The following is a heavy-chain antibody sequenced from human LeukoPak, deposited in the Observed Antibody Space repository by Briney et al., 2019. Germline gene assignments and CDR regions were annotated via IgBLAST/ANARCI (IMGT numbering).Heavy chain of an antibody. Sequence: GASVKVSCRASGDTFTKYDINWVRQATGQGLEWMGRIIPIFGTANYAQKFQGRVTITTDESTSTAYMELSSLRSEDTAVYYCARDLPYYYGSGSYGHWFDPWGQGTLVTVSS. V-gene: IGHV1-69*05. CDR3: ARDLPYYYGSGSYGHWFDP. CDR2: IIPIFGTA. J-gene: IGHJ5*02. CDR1: GDTFTKYD. D-gene: IGHD3-10*01.